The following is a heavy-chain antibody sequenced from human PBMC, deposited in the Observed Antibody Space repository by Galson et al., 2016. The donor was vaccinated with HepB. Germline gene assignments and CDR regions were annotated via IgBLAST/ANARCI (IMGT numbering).Heavy chain of an antibody. CDR2: ISGGGESI. Sequence: SLRLSCAASGFTFNDYYINWIRQAPGKELEWVSYISGGGESISYADSVKGRFTISRDNAKNSVYLQMNSLRAEDTAVYFCARDETGDYYYGMDVWGQGTTVTVSS. CDR3: ARDETGDYYYGMDV. V-gene: IGHV3-11*01. CDR1: GFTFNDYY. J-gene: IGHJ6*02.